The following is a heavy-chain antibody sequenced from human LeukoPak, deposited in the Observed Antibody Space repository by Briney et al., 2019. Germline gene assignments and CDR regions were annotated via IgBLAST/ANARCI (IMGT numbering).Heavy chain of an antibody. V-gene: IGHV3-23*01. CDR1: GFTFSSYA. Sequence: GGSLRLSCAASGFTFSSYAMSWVRQAPGKGLGWVSSISGSGGSTYSPDSVKGRFTISRDNSKNTLYLQMNSLTDEDAAVYYCTRVETGRSGLMDVWGRGTTVTVSS. J-gene: IGHJ6*02. D-gene: IGHD2-8*02. CDR2: ISGSGGST. CDR3: TRVETGRSGLMDV.